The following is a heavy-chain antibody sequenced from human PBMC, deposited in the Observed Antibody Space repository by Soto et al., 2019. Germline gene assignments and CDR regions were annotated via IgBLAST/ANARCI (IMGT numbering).Heavy chain of an antibody. CDR1: GGSISSGGYY. Sequence: SETLSLTCTVSGGSISSGGYYWSWIRQHPGKGLEWIGYIYYSGSTYYNPSLNSRVTISVDTSKNQFSLKLSSVTAADTAVYYCARELPSTWANLGYYYYGMDVWGQGTTVTVSS. CDR3: ARELPSTWANLGYYYYGMDV. V-gene: IGHV4-31*03. D-gene: IGHD1-26*01. J-gene: IGHJ6*02. CDR2: IYYSGST.